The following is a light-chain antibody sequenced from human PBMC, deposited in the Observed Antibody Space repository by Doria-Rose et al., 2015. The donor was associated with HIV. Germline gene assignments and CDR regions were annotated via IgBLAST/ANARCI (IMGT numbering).Light chain of an antibody. V-gene: IGKV1-9*01. J-gene: IGKJ1*01. CDR1: QGISRY. Sequence: DIRLTQSPSFLSASVGVRVTITCRASQGISRYLAWYQQRPGKAPTLLIFGASTLQSGVTSRFSGSGSGTEFTLTISSLQPEDFATYYCQQFDSFPRTFGQGTKVELK. CDR3: QQFDSFPRT. CDR2: GAS.